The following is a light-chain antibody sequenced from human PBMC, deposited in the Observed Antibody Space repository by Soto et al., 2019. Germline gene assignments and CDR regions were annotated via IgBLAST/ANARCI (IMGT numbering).Light chain of an antibody. CDR3: SSYTSSSTRV. CDR2: EVS. V-gene: IGLV2-14*01. CDR1: SSDVGGYNY. J-gene: IGLJ3*02. Sequence: QSALTQPASVSGSPGQSITISCTGTSSDVGGYNYVSWYQQHPGKAPKLMIYEVSNRPSGVSNRFSGSKSGNTASLTISGLQGGDEADYYCSSYTSSSTRVFGGGTKLTFL.